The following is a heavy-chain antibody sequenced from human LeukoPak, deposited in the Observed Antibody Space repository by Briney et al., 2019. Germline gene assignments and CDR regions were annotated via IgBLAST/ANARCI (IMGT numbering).Heavy chain of an antibody. V-gene: IGHV3-21*01. Sequence: GGSLRLSCAASGFTFSSCSMNWVRQAPGKGLEWVSSISSSNSYIYYADSVKGRFTISRDNAKNSLYLQMNSLRAEDTAVYYCARDYRGRDGYNYPLPYYFDYWGQGTLVTVSS. CDR3: ARDYRGRDGYNYPLPYYFDY. CDR2: ISSSNSYI. CDR1: GFTFSSCS. J-gene: IGHJ4*02. D-gene: IGHD5-24*01.